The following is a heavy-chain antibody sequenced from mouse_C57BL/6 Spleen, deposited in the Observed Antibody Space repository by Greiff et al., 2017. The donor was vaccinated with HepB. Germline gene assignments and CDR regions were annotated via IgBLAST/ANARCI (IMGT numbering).Heavy chain of an antibody. Sequence: EVKVVESGGGLVKPGGSLKLSCAASGFTFSDYGMHWVRQAPEKGLEWVAYISSGSSTIYYADTVKGRFTISRDNAKNTLFLQMTSLRSEDTAMYYCARWLYDYFDYWGQGTTLTVSS. CDR1: GFTFSDYG. CDR2: ISSGSSTI. D-gene: IGHD2-3*01. J-gene: IGHJ2*01. V-gene: IGHV5-17*01. CDR3: ARWLYDYFDY.